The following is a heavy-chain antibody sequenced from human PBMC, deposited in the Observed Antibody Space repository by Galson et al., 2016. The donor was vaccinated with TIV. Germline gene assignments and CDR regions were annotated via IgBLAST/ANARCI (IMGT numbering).Heavy chain of an antibody. CDR2: IIAIFGTA. Sequence: SCKVSGGIFRSDAISWVRQAPGQGLEWMGRIIAIFGTANYAQKFQGRVTITADESTNTVYLELSSLTSEDTAVYYCARLPSYYGSGNHWFDPRGQGTLVTVSS. J-gene: IGHJ5*02. CDR3: ARLPSYYGSGNHWFDP. D-gene: IGHD3-10*01. CDR1: GGIFRSDA. V-gene: IGHV1-69*15.